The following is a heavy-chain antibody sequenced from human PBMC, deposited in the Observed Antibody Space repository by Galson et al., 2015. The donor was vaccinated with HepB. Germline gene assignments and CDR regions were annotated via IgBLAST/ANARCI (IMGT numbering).Heavy chain of an antibody. D-gene: IGHD3-3*01. Sequence: SVKVSCKASDYTFTSYGISWVRQAPGQGLEWMGWISPYYGNTTSAHNLQGRVTMTTDTSTTTAYMELRSLRSDDTAIYYCAREGFLEWSKKQYYYYGMDVWGQGTRVTVSS. V-gene: IGHV1-18*04. J-gene: IGHJ6*02. CDR3: AREGFLEWSKKQYYYYGMDV. CDR2: ISPYYGNT. CDR1: DYTFTSYG.